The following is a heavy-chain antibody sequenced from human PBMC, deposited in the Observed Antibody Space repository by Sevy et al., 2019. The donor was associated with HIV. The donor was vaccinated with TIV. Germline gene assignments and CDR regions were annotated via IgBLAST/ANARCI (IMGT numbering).Heavy chain of an antibody. J-gene: IGHJ6*02. CDR1: GGSISSGGYY. CDR2: IYYSGST. Sequence: SETLSLTCTVSGGSISSGGYYWSWIRQHPGKGLEWIGCIYYSGSTYYNPSLKSRISIFVDTSKKQFSLNLTSAIAADTAGYCCARDRHQLVHPLWYGMDVWGQGITVTVSS. V-gene: IGHV4-31*03. D-gene: IGHD6-13*01. CDR3: ARDRHQLVHPLWYGMDV.